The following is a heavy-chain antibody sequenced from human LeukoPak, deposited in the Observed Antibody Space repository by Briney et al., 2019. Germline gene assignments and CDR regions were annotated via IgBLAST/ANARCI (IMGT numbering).Heavy chain of an antibody. CDR3: ARDSVGGNSPFRYYYYGMDV. Sequence: SETLSLTCTVSGGSISSYYLSWIRQPAGKGLEWIGRIYTSGSTNYNPSLKSRVTMSVGTSKNQFSLKLSSVTAADTAVYYCARDSVGGNSPFRYYYYGMDVWGQGTTVTVSS. D-gene: IGHD4-23*01. CDR2: IYTSGST. CDR1: GGSISSYY. J-gene: IGHJ6*02. V-gene: IGHV4-4*07.